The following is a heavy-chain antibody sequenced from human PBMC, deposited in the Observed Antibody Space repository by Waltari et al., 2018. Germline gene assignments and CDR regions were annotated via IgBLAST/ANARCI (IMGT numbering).Heavy chain of an antibody. J-gene: IGHJ4*02. CDR3: ARSPIAAHPYFDY. CDR2: INHSGST. Sequence: QVQLQQWGAGLLKPSETLSLTCAVYGGSFSGYYWSWIRQPPGKGRGWIGEINHSGSTNYNPSLKSRVTISVDTSKNQFSLKLSSVTAADTAVYYCARSPIAAHPYFDYWGQGTLVTVSS. D-gene: IGHD6-6*01. CDR1: GGSFSGYY. V-gene: IGHV4-34*01.